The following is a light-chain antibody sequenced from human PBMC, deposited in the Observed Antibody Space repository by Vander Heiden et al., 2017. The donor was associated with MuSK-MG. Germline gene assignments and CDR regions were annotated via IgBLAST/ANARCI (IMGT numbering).Light chain of an antibody. Sequence: QSVLTQPPSVSAAPGQKVTISCSGSSSNIGNNYISWYQHLPGTAPSLLIYDNNKRPSGIPDRFSGSQSGTSATLDITGLQTGDEADYYCGTWDSSLSGNYVFGTGTKVTVL. J-gene: IGLJ1*01. CDR3: GTWDSSLSGNYV. CDR2: DNN. V-gene: IGLV1-51*01. CDR1: SSNIGNNY.